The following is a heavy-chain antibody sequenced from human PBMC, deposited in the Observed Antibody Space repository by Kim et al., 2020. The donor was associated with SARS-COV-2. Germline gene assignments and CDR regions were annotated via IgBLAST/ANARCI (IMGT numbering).Heavy chain of an antibody. CDR1: GGSFSGYY. V-gene: IGHV4-34*01. D-gene: IGHD2-2*01. J-gene: IGHJ6*03. CDR3: ARGRRGIVVVPAAMGPYYYYMDV. CDR2: INHSGST. Sequence: SETLSLTCAVYGGSFSGYYWSWIRQPPGKGLEWIGEINHSGSTNYNPSLKSRVTISVDTSKNQFSLKLSSVTAADTAVYYCARGRRGIVVVPAAMGPYYYYMDVWGKGTTVTVSS.